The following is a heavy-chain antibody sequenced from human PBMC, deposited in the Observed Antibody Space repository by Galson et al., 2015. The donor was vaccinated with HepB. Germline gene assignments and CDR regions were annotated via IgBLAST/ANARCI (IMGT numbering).Heavy chain of an antibody. CDR2: INAGNGDT. CDR3: ARDEGHYDTLTGHPTVNWFDP. V-gene: IGHV1-3*01. Sequence: SCKASGYTFTNYAIHWVRQAPGQRLEWMGWINAGNGDTKYSQKFQGRVTITRDTSASTAYMYLSSLRSEDTAVYYCARDEGHYDTLTGHPTVNWFDPWGQGTLVTVSS. J-gene: IGHJ5*02. D-gene: IGHD3-9*01. CDR1: GYTFTNYA.